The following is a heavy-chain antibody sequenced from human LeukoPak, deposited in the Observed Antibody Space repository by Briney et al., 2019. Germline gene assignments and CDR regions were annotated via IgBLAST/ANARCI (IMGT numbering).Heavy chain of an antibody. Sequence: QPGGPLRPSFAALGFTFSTYSMNWFRKAPGKGLEWVSYISSSNSTIYYADSVKGRFTISRDNAKNSLYLQMNSLRDEDTAVYYCARDGSPFRYWGQGTLVTVSS. V-gene: IGHV3-48*02. D-gene: IGHD1-26*01. CDR3: ARDGSPFRY. J-gene: IGHJ4*02. CDR1: GFTFSTYS. CDR2: ISSSNSTI.